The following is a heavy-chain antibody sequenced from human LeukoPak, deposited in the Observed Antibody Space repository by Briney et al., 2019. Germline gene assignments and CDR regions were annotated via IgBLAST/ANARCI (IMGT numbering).Heavy chain of an antibody. CDR3: AGYNWFDP. CDR1: GFTLSIYS. D-gene: IGHD6-13*01. CDR2: ISGSSTYL. J-gene: IGHJ5*02. Sequence: GGSLRLSCAASGFTLSIYSMNWVRRAPGKGLEWVSSISGSSTYLYYADSVKGRFTISRDNAKNSLYLQMNSLRAEDTAVYYCAGYNWFDPWGQGTLVTVSS. V-gene: IGHV3-21*01.